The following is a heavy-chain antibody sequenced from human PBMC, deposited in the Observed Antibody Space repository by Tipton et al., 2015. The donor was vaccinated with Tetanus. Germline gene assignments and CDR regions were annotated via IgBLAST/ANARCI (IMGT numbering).Heavy chain of an antibody. CDR3: AKEFQRARIRFFDS. CDR1: GFTLSRYT. D-gene: IGHD3-10*01. V-gene: IGHV3-21*01. J-gene: IGHJ4*02. CDR2: ISSSSRYI. Sequence: SLRLSCAASGFTLSRYTLNWVRQAPGKGLEWVSSISSSSRYIYYADSVEGRFTISRDNAKNTLYLQTNSLRPEDTAVYYCAKEFQRARIRFFDSWGQGTQVTASS.